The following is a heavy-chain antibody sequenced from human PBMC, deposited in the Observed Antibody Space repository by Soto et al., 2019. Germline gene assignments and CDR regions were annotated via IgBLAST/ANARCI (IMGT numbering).Heavy chain of an antibody. CDR2: IKSKTDGGTT. CDR1: GFTFSNAW. D-gene: IGHD3-3*01. J-gene: IGHJ6*03. V-gene: IGHV3-15*01. Sequence: EVQLVESGGGLVKPGGSLRLSCAASGFTFSNAWMSWVRQAPGKGLEWVGRIKSKTDGGTTDYAAPVKGRFTISRDDSKHTLYLQMNSLKTEDSAVYYCTTDQDDFWSGYSSYYYMDVWGKGTTVTVSS. CDR3: TTDQDDFWSGYSSYYYMDV.